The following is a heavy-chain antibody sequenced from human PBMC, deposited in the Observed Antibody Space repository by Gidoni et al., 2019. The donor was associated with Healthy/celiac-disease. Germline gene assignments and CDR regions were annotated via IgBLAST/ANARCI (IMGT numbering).Heavy chain of an antibody. CDR3: AETYYYDSSGYKRAFADY. V-gene: IGHV1-69*02. J-gene: IGHJ4*02. CDR2: IIPILGIA. Sequence: GLEWMGRIIPILGIANYAQKFQGRVTITADKSTSTAYMELSSLRSEDTAVYYCAETYYYDSSGYKRAFADYWGQGTLVTVSS. D-gene: IGHD3-22*01.